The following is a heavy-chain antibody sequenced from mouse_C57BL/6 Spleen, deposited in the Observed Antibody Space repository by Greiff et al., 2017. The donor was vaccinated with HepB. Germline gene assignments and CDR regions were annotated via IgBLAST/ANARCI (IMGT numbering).Heavy chain of an antibody. CDR3: ARLGYYGSSYAMDY. J-gene: IGHJ4*01. Sequence: QVQLQQSGAELARPGASVKLSCKASGYTFTSYGISWVKQRTGQGLEWIGEIYPRSGNTYYNEKLKGKATLTADKSSSTAYMELRSLTSEDSAVYFCARLGYYGSSYAMDYWGQGTSVTVSS. V-gene: IGHV1-81*01. D-gene: IGHD1-1*01. CDR2: IYPRSGNT. CDR1: GYTFTSYG.